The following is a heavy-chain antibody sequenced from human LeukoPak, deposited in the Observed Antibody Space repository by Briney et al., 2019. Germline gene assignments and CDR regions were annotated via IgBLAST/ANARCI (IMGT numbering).Heavy chain of an antibody. Sequence: GESLKISCQASGYSFATYWISWVRQMPGKGLEWMGRIDPSDSYTNYSPSFQGHVTISADKSISTAYLQWSSLKASDTAMYYCASLPNYDILTGYSTASDYWGQGTLVTVSS. J-gene: IGHJ4*02. CDR1: GYSFATYW. V-gene: IGHV5-10-1*01. CDR2: IDPSDSYT. CDR3: ASLPNYDILTGYSTASDY. D-gene: IGHD3-9*01.